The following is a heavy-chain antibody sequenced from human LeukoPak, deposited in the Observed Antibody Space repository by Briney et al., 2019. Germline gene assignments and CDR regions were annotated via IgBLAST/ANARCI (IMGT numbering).Heavy chain of an antibody. D-gene: IGHD6-13*01. Sequence: GGSLRLSCAASGFTFSSYAMSWVRQAPGKGLEWVSTISGSGGSTYYADSVKGRFTISRDKSKNTVYLKMNSLRAEDTAVYYCSLSGYSSSWYSGDAFDIWGQGTMVTVSS. CDR1: GFTFSSYA. CDR3: SLSGYSSSWYSGDAFDI. V-gene: IGHV3-23*01. J-gene: IGHJ3*02. CDR2: ISGSGGST.